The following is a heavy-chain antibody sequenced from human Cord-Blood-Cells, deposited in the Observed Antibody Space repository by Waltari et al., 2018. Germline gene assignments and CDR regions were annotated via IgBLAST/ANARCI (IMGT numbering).Heavy chain of an antibody. CDR3: ARVQAARLAFDI. D-gene: IGHD6-6*01. V-gene: IGHV3-74*01. Sequence: EVQLVESGGGLVQPGGSLRLSCAASGFTFSSYWMHWVRQAPGKGLVWVSRINSEGSSTSYADSVKGRFTISRDNAKNTLYLQMNSLRAEDTAVYYCARVQAARLAFDIWGQGTMVTVSS. CDR2: INSEGSST. J-gene: IGHJ3*02. CDR1: GFTFSSYW.